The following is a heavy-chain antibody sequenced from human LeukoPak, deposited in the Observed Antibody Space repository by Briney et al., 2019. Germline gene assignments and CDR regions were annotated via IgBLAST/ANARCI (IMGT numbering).Heavy chain of an antibody. D-gene: IGHD5-12*01. CDR1: GYTLTDLS. CDR2: FDPEDGET. CDR3: ARDIDRGYSGQDY. J-gene: IGHJ4*02. Sequence: ASVKVSCKVSGYTLTDLSVHWVRQTPGKGLEWMGGFDPEDGETIYAQKLQGRVTMTTDTSTSTAYMELRSLRSDDTAVYYCARDIDRGYSGQDYWGQGTLVTVSS. V-gene: IGHV1-24*01.